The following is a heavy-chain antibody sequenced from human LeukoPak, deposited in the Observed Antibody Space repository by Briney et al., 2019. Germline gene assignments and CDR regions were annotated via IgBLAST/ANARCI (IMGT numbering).Heavy chain of an antibody. V-gene: IGHV3-30*02. J-gene: IGHJ4*02. CDR2: IRYDGSDK. D-gene: IGHD6-19*01. Sequence: GGSLRLSCAASVFTLSDYGMHWVRQAPGKGLEWVAFIRYDGSDKYYADSLRGRFTISRDNSKNTLYLQMNSLRVEDTAVYYCAKDRLVPGSVLDYWGQGTLVTVSS. CDR1: VFTLSDYG. CDR3: AKDRLVPGSVLDY.